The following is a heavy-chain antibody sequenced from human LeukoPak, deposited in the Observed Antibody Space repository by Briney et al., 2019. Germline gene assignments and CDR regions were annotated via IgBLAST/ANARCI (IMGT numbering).Heavy chain of an antibody. V-gene: IGHV4-34*01. CDR1: GGPFSGYY. CDR2: INQSGST. Sequence: SEALSLTCAVYGGPFSGYYWNWIRQPPGKGLEWIGEINQSGSTNYNPSLKSRVTISVDTSKNQFSLKLSSVTAADTAVYYCARGTYYYGSGSYYYYYYMDVWGKGTTVTISS. J-gene: IGHJ6*03. CDR3: ARGTYYYGSGSYYYYYYMDV. D-gene: IGHD3-10*01.